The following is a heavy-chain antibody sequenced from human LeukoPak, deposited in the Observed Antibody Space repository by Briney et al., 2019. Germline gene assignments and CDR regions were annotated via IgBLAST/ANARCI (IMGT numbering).Heavy chain of an antibody. Sequence: GGSLRLFCAASGFTFSSYAMSWVRQAPGKGLEWVSAISGSGGSTYYADSVKGRFTISRDNSKNTLYLQMNSLRAEDTAVYYCAKTQRALFIRYYYDSSGEDYFDYWGQGTLVTVSS. CDR2: ISGSGGST. J-gene: IGHJ4*02. V-gene: IGHV3-23*01. D-gene: IGHD3-22*01. CDR3: AKTQRALFIRYYYDSSGEDYFDY. CDR1: GFTFSSYA.